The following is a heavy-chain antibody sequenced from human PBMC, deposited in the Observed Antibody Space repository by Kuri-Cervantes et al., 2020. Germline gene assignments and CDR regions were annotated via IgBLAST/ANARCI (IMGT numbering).Heavy chain of an antibody. Sequence: GESLKISCAASEFRFSSYWMSWVRQAPGKGLEWVANINQDGSEKCYVDSVKDRFIIPRDNAKNSLYLQMNSLRAEDTAVYYCARDVGGDYSIDWYFDLWGKGTTVTVSS. CDR2: INQDGSEK. CDR1: EFRFSSYW. D-gene: IGHD4-17*01. V-gene: IGHV3-7*01. CDR3: ARDVGGDYSIDWYFDL. J-gene: IGHJ6*04.